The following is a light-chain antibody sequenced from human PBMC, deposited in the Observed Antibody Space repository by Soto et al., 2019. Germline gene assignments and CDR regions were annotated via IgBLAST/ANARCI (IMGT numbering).Light chain of an antibody. CDR3: LQDYNYPWT. V-gene: IGKV3-15*01. Sequence: EILMTQSPATLSVSPGDSATLSCRASRSVDTDLAWYQQKPGQAPRLLVFATSARATGVPDRFRGSRSGTDFTLTISSLQPEDSATYYCLQDYNYPWTFGQGTKVDIK. J-gene: IGKJ1*01. CDR1: RSVDTD. CDR2: ATS.